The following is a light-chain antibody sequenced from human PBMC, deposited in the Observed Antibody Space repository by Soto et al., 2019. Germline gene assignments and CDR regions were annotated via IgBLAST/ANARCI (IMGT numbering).Light chain of an antibody. CDR3: SSYAASNNFYFV. J-gene: IGLJ3*02. V-gene: IGLV2-8*01. Sequence: QSALTQPPSASGSPGQSVTISCTGTRSDVGGYNYVSWYQQYAGRAPKLMIYEVTKRPSGVPDRFSGSKSGNTASLTVSGLQAEDEADYYCSSYAASNNFYFVFGGGTKLTVL. CDR2: EVT. CDR1: RSDVGGYNY.